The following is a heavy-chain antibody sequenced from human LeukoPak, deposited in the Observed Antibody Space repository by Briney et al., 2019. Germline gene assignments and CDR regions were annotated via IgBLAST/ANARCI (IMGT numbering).Heavy chain of an antibody. CDR2: SYHSGST. Sequence: PSETLSLTCTVSGGSLSSYYWSWIRQSPGKGLEWIGYSYHSGSTNYNPSLKSRVTISVDTSKNQFSLRLSSVTAADTAVYYCARERRGPTYFDYWGQGTLVTVSS. V-gene: IGHV4-59*01. CDR1: GGSLSSYY. D-gene: IGHD3-10*01. J-gene: IGHJ4*02. CDR3: ARERRGPTYFDY.